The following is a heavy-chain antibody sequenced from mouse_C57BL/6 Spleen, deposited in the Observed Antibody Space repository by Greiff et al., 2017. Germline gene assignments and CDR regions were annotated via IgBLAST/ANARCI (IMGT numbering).Heavy chain of an antibody. D-gene: IGHD4-1*01. CDR2: IDPSDSYT. V-gene: IGHV1-59*01. CDR1: GYTFTSYW. J-gene: IGHJ1*03. CDR3: ARGTNSYWYFDV. Sequence: QVQLQQPGAELVRPGTSVKLSCKASGYTFTSYWMHWVKQRPGQGLEWIGVIDPSDSYTNYNQNFKGKATLTVDTTSSTAYMQLSSLTSEDSAVYYCARGTNSYWYFDVWGTGTTVTVSS.